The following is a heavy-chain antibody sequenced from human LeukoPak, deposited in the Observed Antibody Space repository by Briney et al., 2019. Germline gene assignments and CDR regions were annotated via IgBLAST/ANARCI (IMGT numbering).Heavy chain of an antibody. CDR2: INHSGST. V-gene: IGHV4-34*01. CDR1: GGSFSGYY. CDR3: ARGEWLRLRKGFDY. Sequence: SETLSLTCAVYGGSFSGYYWSWIRQPPGKGLEWIGEINHSGSTNYNPSLKSRVTISVDTFKNQFSLKLSSVTAADTAVYYCARGEWLRLRKGFDYWGQGTLVTVSS. D-gene: IGHD5-12*01. J-gene: IGHJ4*02.